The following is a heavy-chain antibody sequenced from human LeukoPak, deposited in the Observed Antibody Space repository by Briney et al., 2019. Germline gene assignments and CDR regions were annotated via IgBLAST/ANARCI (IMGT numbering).Heavy chain of an antibody. CDR3: ARGITAAAGTTHFDY. CDR2: IYHRGGT. Sequence: SETLSLTCTVSGGSISSSSYYWGWIRQPPGKGLEWIGYIYHRGGTYYNSSLRSRVTISVDRSKNQFSLKLSSVTAADTAVYYCARGITAAAGTTHFDYWGQGTLVTVSS. J-gene: IGHJ4*02. D-gene: IGHD6-13*01. V-gene: IGHV4-39*07. CDR1: GGSISSSSYY.